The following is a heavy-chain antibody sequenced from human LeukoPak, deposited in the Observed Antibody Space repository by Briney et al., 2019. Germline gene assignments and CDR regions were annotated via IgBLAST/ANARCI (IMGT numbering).Heavy chain of an antibody. CDR3: ARQGSYGDYMFVDY. V-gene: IGHV4-4*07. CDR1: GGSISNYY. D-gene: IGHD4-17*01. CDR2: INTSGST. J-gene: IGHJ4*02. Sequence: KPSETLSLTCTVSGGSISNYYWSWIRQPAGKGLEWIGRINTSGSTNCNPSLKSRVTMSVDTSKNQFSLKLSSVTAADTAVYYCARQGSYGDYMFVDYWGQGTRVTVSS.